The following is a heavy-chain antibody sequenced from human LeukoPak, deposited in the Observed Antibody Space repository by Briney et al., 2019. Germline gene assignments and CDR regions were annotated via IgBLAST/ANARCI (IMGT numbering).Heavy chain of an antibody. V-gene: IGHV3-66*04. CDR2: VYSGGDT. D-gene: IGHD4-17*01. Sequence: PGRSLRLSCAASGFTVSTNYMTWDRQAPGKGLEWVSVVYSGGDTYYANSVKGRFTISRDNSKNTLYLQMVSLRAEDTAVYYCARQLYGSQIITALWGQGTLVTVSS. CDR1: GFTVSTNY. J-gene: IGHJ4*02. CDR3: ARQLYGSQIITAL.